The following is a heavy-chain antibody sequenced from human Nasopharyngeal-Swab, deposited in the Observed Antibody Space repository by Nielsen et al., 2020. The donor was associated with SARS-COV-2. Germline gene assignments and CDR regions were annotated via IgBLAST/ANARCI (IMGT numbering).Heavy chain of an antibody. Sequence: SVKVSCKASGGTFSSYAISWVRQAPGQGLEWMGGIIPIFGTANYAQKFQGRVTITADESTSTAYMELRSLRSDDTAVYYCARHFLLRYFDYWGQGTLVTVSS. CDR1: GGTFSSYA. D-gene: IGHD3-3*01. J-gene: IGHJ4*02. CDR2: IIPIFGTA. V-gene: IGHV1-69*13. CDR3: ARHFLLRYFDY.